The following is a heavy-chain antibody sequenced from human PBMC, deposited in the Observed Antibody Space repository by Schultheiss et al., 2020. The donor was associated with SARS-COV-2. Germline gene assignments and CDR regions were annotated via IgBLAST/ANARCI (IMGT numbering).Heavy chain of an antibody. CDR1: GYTFTGYY. D-gene: IGHD3-3*02. Sequence: ASVKVSCKASGYTFTGYYMHWVRQAPGQGLEWMGWINPNSGGTNYAQKFQGRVTMTRDTSISTAYMELSRLRSDDTAVYYCARDGQPLAFRGTTDSYLDPWGQGTLVTVSS. J-gene: IGHJ5*02. CDR3: ARDGQPLAFRGTTDSYLDP. V-gene: IGHV1-2*02. CDR2: INPNSGGT.